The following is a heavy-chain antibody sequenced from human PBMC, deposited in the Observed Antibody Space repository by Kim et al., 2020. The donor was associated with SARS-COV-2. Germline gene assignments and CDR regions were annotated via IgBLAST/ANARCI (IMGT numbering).Heavy chain of an antibody. CDR2: ISYDGSNK. J-gene: IGHJ5*02. CDR1: GFTFSSYG. V-gene: IGHV3-30*18. Sequence: GGSLRLSCAASGFTFSSYGMHWVRQAPGKGLEWVAVISYDGSNKYYADSVKGRFTISRDNSRNTLYLQMNSLRAEDTAVYYCAKGNINPDWFDPWGQGTLVTVSS. CDR3: AKGNINPDWFDP. D-gene: IGHD4-4*01.